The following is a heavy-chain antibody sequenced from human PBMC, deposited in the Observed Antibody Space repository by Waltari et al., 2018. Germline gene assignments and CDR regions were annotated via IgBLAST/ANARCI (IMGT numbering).Heavy chain of an antibody. CDR2: VSAYNGNT. CDR1: GYTFTSYG. Sequence: QVQLVQSGAEVKKPGASVKVSCKASGYTFTSYGISWVRQARGQGLEWMGWVSAYNGNTNYAQKLQGRVTMTTDTSTSTAYMELRSLRSDDTAVYYCARVRGGYYDSSGLFDYWGQGTLVTVSS. J-gene: IGHJ4*02. V-gene: IGHV1-18*01. D-gene: IGHD3-22*01. CDR3: ARVRGGYYDSSGLFDY.